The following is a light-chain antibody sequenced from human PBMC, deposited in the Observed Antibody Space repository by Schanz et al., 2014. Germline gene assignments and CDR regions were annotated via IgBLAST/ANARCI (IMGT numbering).Light chain of an antibody. J-gene: IGLJ2*01. V-gene: IGLV1-36*01. CDR2: YDD. Sequence: QSVLTQAPSVSEAPGQRVTISCSGSSSNIGNNAVNWYQQLPGKAPKLLIYYDDLLPSGVSDRFSGSKSGTSASLAISGLQFEDEADYYCSAWDGSLNDVVFGGGTKLTVL. CDR1: SSNIGNNA. CDR3: SAWDGSLNDVV.